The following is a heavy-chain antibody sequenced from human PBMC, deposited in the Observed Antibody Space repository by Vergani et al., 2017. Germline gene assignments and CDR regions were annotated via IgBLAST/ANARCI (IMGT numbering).Heavy chain of an antibody. CDR3: ARVXSMVRGVIYYGMDV. CDR2: IYPGNSDT. CDR1: GYRFTSYW. J-gene: IGHJ6*02. Sequence: EVQLVQSGAEVKKPGESLKISCKGSGYRFTSYWIGWVRQMPGKGLEWMGIIYPGNSDTRYSPPFQGQVTISADKSISTAYLQWSSLKASDTAMYYCARVXSMVRGVIYYGMDVWGQGTTVTVSS. D-gene: IGHD3-10*01. V-gene: IGHV5-51*01.